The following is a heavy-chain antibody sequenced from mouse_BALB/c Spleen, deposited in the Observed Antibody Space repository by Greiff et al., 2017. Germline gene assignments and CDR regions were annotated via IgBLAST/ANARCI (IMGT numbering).Heavy chain of an antibody. D-gene: IGHD1-1*01. J-gene: IGHJ3*01. CDR2: INPGSGGT. CDR3: ARWGPPYGGSSAWFAY. Sequence: QVQLQQSGAELVRPGTSVKVSCKASGYAFTNYLIEWVKQRPGQGLEWIGVINPGSGGTNYNEKFKGKATLTADKSSSTAYMQLSSLTSDDSAVYFCARWGPPYGGSSAWFAYWGQGTLVTVSA. V-gene: IGHV1-54*01. CDR1: GYAFTNYL.